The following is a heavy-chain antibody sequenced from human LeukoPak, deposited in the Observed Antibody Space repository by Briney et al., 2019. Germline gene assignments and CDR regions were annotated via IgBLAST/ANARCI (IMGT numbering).Heavy chain of an antibody. CDR3: ASYSSGYSSFDY. Sequence: GASVKVSCKASGYTFTGYYMHWVRQAPGQGLGWMGRINPNSGGTNYAQKFQGRVTMTRDTSISTAYMELSRLRSDDTAVYYCASYSSGYSSFDYWGQGTLVTVSS. CDR1: GYTFTGYY. D-gene: IGHD3-22*01. V-gene: IGHV1-2*06. CDR2: INPNSGGT. J-gene: IGHJ4*02.